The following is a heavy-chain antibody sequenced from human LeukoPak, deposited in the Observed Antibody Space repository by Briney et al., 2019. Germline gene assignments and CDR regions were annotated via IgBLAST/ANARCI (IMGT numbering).Heavy chain of an antibody. D-gene: IGHD2-2*01. J-gene: IGHJ4*02. CDR2: INPKSGGT. CDR3: ARVKYCSSTSCYELYYFDY. V-gene: IGHV1-2*02. CDR1: GYTFTGYY. Sequence: ASVKVSCKASGYTFTGYYMHWVRQAPGQGLEWMGWINPKSGGTKYAQKFQGRVTMTRDTSISTAYMELSRLRSDDTAVYYCARVKYCSSTSCYELYYFDYWGQGTLVTVSS.